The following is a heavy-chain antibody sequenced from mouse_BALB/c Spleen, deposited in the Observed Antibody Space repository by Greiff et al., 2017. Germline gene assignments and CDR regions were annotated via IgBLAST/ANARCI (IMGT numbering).Heavy chain of an antibody. CDR3: ARGGGSDY. CDR2: ISDGGSYT. V-gene: IGHV5-4*02. CDR1: GFTFSDYY. J-gene: IGHJ2*01. Sequence: EVMLVESGGGLVKPGGSLKLSCAASGFTFSDYYMYWVRQTPEKRLEWVATISDGGSYTYYPDSVKGRFTISRDNAKNNLYLQMSSLKSEDTAMYYCARGGGSDYWGQGTTLTVSS.